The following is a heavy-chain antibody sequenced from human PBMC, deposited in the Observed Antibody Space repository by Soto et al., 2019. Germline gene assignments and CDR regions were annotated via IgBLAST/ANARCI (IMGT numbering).Heavy chain of an antibody. D-gene: IGHD3-10*01. CDR1: GGTFNTYA. Sequence: QVQLVQSGAEMKKPGSSVKVSCQSSGGTFNTYAMNWVRQAPGQGPEWMGDISPMFGAANYAPKFQGRVTITADESTGTSYMQLSSLTSVGTALYFCAREVQVHTPAFVYWGQGTLVTVSS. V-gene: IGHV1-69*19. CDR2: ISPMFGAA. CDR3: AREVQVHTPAFVY. J-gene: IGHJ4*02.